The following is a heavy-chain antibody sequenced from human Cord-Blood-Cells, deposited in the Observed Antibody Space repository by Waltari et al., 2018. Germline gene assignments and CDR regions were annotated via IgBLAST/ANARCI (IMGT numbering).Heavy chain of an antibody. J-gene: IGHJ4*02. Sequence: EVQLVESGGGLVKPGVSLSLSWAASGFTFSSYSMNWVRQAPGKGLEWVSSISSSSSYIYYADSVKGRFTISRDNAKNSLYLQMNSLRAEDTAVYYCARDDVFDYWGQGTLVTVSS. CDR1: GFTFSSYS. CDR3: ARDDVFDY. V-gene: IGHV3-21*01. CDR2: ISSSSSYI.